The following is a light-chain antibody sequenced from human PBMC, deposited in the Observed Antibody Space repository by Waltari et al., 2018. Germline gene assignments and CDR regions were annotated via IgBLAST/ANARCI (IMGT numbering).Light chain of an antibody. J-gene: IGKJ5*01. CDR1: QSVRIY. V-gene: IGKV3-11*01. CDR3: QQRYKWPPIT. CDR2: DAS. Sequence: EIVLTQSPATLSLSPGESATLSCRASQSVRIYLAWYQQKPGQAPSILIYDASNRATGIPARFSGNGSETDFGLTISSLEPEDSASYYCQQRYKWPPITFGQGTRLEI.